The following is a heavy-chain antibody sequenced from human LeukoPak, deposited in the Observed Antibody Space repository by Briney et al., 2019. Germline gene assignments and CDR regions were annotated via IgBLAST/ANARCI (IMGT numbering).Heavy chain of an antibody. CDR2: INTKTGNP. Sequence: ASVKVSCKASGYTFTSYAMNWVRQAPGQGLEWMGWINTKTGNPTYAQGFTGRVVFSLDTSVNTAYLQISSLKAEDTAVYYCARGYSYASPSEAYYFDYWGQGTLVTVSS. CDR3: ARGYSYASPSEAYYFDY. CDR1: GYTFTSYA. V-gene: IGHV7-4-1*02. J-gene: IGHJ4*02. D-gene: IGHD5-18*01.